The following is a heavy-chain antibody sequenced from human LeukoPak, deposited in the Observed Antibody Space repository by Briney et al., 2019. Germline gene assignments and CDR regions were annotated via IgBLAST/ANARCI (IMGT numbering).Heavy chain of an antibody. D-gene: IGHD5-24*01. CDR2: IYYSGST. J-gene: IGHJ4*02. CDR3: ARVTRDGYNYYDY. CDR1: GGSISSSSYY. Sequence: TASETLSLTCTVSGGSISSSSYYWGWIRQPPGKGLEWIGSIYYSGSTYYNPSLKSRVTISVDTSKNQFSLKLSSVTAADTAVYYCARVTRDGYNYYDYWGQGTLVTVSS. V-gene: IGHV4-39*07.